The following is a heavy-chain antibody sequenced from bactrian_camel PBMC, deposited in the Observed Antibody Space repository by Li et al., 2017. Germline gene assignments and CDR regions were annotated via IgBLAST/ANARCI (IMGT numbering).Heavy chain of an antibody. CDR2: ISSDDST. V-gene: IGHV3S53*01. J-gene: IGHJ4*01. Sequence: HVQLVESGGGLVQPGGSLRLSCAAHEYLFTSYCMGWFRQAPGKEREGVASISSDDSTTYADSVKGRFTISLDSAKKTLYLQMNSLSPEVTAMYYCAVDRTYGGSCLRPSDRYAYWGRGTQVTVS. D-gene: IGHD6*01. CDR1: EYLFTSYC. CDR3: AVDRTYGGSCLRPSDRYAY.